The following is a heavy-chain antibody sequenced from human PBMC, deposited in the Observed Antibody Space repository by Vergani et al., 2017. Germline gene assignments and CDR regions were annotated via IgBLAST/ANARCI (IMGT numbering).Heavy chain of an antibody. D-gene: IGHD3-10*01. CDR3: TTAWGVYYLHGEYFQY. Sequence: EVQLLESGGGLVQPGGSRRLSCAGAGFTFDTYTMAYVRQAPGKGLEWVATISSGGGDIFYADSVKGRFTISRDNSKNTLFLQMNSLKDGDTAVYYCTTAWGVYYLHGEYFQYWGRGTLVSVSS. CDR1: GFTFDTYT. J-gene: IGHJ1*01. V-gene: IGHV3-23*01. CDR2: ISSGGGDI.